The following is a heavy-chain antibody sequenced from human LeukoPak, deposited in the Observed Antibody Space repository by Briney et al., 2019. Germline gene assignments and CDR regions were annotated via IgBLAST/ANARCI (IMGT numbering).Heavy chain of an antibody. CDR1: GFTFSSYG. V-gene: IGHV3-30*18. Sequence: GRSLRLSCAASGFTFSSYGMHWVRQAPRKGLEWVAVISYDGSNKYYADSVKGRFTISRDNSKNTLYLQMNSLRAEDTAVYYCAKDLLYGDYPSSGMDVWGQGTTVTVSS. D-gene: IGHD4-17*01. J-gene: IGHJ6*02. CDR2: ISYDGSNK. CDR3: AKDLLYGDYPSSGMDV.